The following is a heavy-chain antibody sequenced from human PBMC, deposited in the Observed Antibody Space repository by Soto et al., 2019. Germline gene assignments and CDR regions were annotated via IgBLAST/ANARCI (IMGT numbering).Heavy chain of an antibody. D-gene: IGHD3-22*01. CDR3: ARVSFETSGYADY. CDR1: GYIFSTYT. Sequence: ASVKVSCKASGYIFSTYTMHWVRQAPGQRLEWMGWINAASGNTKYSQNFQGRVTISRDTSASTAYLELSSLRSEDTAVYYCARVSFETSGYADYWGQGTLVTVSS. J-gene: IGHJ4*02. CDR2: INAASGNT. V-gene: IGHV1-3*01.